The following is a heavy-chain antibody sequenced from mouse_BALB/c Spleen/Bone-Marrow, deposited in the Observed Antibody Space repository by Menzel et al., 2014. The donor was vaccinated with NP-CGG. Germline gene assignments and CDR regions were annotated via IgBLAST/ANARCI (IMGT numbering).Heavy chain of an antibody. V-gene: IGHV3-2*02. J-gene: IGHJ4*01. CDR1: GYSITSDYA. CDR2: ISYSGST. Sequence: EVQGVESGPGLVKPSQSLSLTCTVTGYSITSDYAWNWIRQFPGNKLEWMGYISYSGSTSYNPSLKSRISITRDTSKNQFFLQLNSVTTEDTATYYCARDRGMDYWGQGTSATVSS. CDR3: ARDRGMDY.